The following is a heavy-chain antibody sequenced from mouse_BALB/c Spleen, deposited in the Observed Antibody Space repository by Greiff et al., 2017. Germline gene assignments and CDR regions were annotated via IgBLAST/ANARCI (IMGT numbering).Heavy chain of an antibody. CDR1: GFTFNTYA. J-gene: IGHJ2*01. D-gene: IGHD2-14*01. V-gene: IGHV10-3*03. CDR2: IRSKSNNYAT. CDR3: VREGYDGYFDY. Sequence: DVMLVESGGGLVQPTGSLKLSCAASGFTFNTYAMHWVCQAPGKGLEWVARIRSKSNNYATYYADSVKDRFTISRDDSQSMLYLQMNNLKTEDTAMYYCVREGYDGYFDYWGQGTTLTVSS.